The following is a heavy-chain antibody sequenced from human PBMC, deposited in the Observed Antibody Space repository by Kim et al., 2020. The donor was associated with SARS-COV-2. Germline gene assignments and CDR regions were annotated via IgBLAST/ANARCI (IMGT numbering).Heavy chain of an antibody. D-gene: IGHD6-13*01. Sequence: GSNKYYADSVKGRFTIARDNSKNTLYLQMNSLRAEDTAVYYCAKDLSNSWSWSQGTLVTVSS. CDR3: AKDLSNSWS. V-gene: IGHV3-30*02. J-gene: IGHJ5*02. CDR2: GSNK.